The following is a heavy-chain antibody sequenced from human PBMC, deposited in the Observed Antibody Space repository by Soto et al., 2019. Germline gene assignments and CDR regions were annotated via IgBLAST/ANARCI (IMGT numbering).Heavy chain of an antibody. V-gene: IGHV3-15*01. Sequence: EVQLVESGGGLVKPGGSLRLSCAASGFTFSNAWMSWVRQAPGKGLEWVGRIKSKTDGGTTDYAATVKGRFTISRDDSKNTLYLQMNSLKTEDTAVYYCTTSDMRSVVDYYYYYGMDVWGQGTTVTVSS. D-gene: IGHD2-15*01. CDR1: GFTFSNAW. CDR3: TTSDMRSVVDYYYYYGMDV. CDR2: IKSKTDGGTT. J-gene: IGHJ6*02.